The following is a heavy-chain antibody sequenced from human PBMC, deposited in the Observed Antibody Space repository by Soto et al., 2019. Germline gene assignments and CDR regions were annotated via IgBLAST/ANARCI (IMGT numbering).Heavy chain of an antibody. CDR1: GFTFSISE. D-gene: IGHD2-15*01. CDR3: ARGVEMATLSVRYYFDY. CDR2: MSYSGNTI. V-gene: IGHV3-48*03. J-gene: IGHJ4*01. Sequence: EVQLVESGGGFVQPGGSLRLSCAASGFTFSISEMTWVRQAPGKGLEWLAFMSYSGNTIYYADSVRGRFTISRDNARNSLFLQMDSLRSVDTAVYYCARGVEMATLSVRYYFDYWGHGTLVTVSS.